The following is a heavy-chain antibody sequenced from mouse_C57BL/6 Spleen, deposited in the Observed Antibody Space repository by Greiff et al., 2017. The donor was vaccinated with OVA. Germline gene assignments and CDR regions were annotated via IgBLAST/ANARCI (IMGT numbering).Heavy chain of an antibody. CDR3: ASLFTGAMDY. D-gene: IGHD6-5*01. Sequence: VQLQQSGPELVKPGASVKISCKASGYAFSSSWMNWVKQRPGKGLEWIGRIYPGDGDTNYNGKVKGKATLTADNSSSTAYMQLSILTSEDSEVYFSASLFTGAMDYWGQGTSVTVSS. CDR2: IYPGDGDT. CDR1: GYAFSSSW. J-gene: IGHJ4*01. V-gene: IGHV1-82*01.